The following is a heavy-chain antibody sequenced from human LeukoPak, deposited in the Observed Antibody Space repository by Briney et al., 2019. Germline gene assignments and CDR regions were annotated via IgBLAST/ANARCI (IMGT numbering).Heavy chain of an antibody. CDR2: ISSSSSYI. J-gene: IGHJ4*02. D-gene: IGHD3-22*01. CDR3: ARAYDSSGYKDY. V-gene: IGHV3-21*01. CDR1: GFTFSSYS. Sequence: NPGGSLRLSCAASGFTFSSYSMNWVRQAPGKGLEWVSSISSSSSYIYYADSVKGRSTISRDNAKNSLHLQMNSLRAEDTAVYYCARAYDSSGYKDYWGRGTLVTVSS.